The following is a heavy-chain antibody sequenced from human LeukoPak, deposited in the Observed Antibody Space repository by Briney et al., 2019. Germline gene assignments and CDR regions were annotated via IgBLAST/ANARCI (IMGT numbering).Heavy chain of an antibody. J-gene: IGHJ4*02. CDR2: IYHSGST. D-gene: IGHD3-10*01. CDR1: GGSISSSSYY. Sequence: PSETLSLTCTVSGGSISSSSYYWGWIRQPPGKGLEWIGSIYHSGSTYYNPSLKSRVTISVDTSKNQFSLKLSSVTAADTAVYYCASPVSGLHYFDYWGQGTLVTVSS. CDR3: ASPVSGLHYFDY. V-gene: IGHV4-39*07.